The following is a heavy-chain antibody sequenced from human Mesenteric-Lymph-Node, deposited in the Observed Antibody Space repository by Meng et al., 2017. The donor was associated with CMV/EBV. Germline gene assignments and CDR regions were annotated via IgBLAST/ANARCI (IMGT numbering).Heavy chain of an antibody. CDR1: GFTFSSYW. CDR3: AKVDVGSSPNFDY. D-gene: IGHD2-15*01. J-gene: IGHJ4*02. Sequence: GESLKISCAASGFTFSSYWMSWVRQAPGKGLEWVANIKQDGSEKYYVDSVKGRFTISRDNAKNSLYLQMNSLRAEDTALYYCAKVDVGSSPNFDYWGQGTLVTVSS. V-gene: IGHV3-7*03. CDR2: IKQDGSEK.